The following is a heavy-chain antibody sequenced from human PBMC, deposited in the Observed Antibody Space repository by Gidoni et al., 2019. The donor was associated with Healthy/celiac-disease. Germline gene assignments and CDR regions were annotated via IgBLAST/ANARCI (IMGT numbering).Heavy chain of an antibody. V-gene: IGHV4-34*01. D-gene: IGHD6-6*01. Sequence: QVQLQQWGAGLLKPSETLSLTCAVYGGSFSGYYWSWIRQPPGKGLEWIGEINHSGSTNYNPSLKSRVTISVDTSKNQFSLKLSSVTAADTAVYYCARGGLAARPRGWFDPWGQGTLVTVSS. CDR2: INHSGST. CDR3: ARGGLAARPRGWFDP. CDR1: GGSFSGYY. J-gene: IGHJ5*02.